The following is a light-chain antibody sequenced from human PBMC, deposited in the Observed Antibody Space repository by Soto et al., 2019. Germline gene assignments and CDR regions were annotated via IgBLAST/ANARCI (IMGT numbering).Light chain of an antibody. CDR3: QLYGISPH. J-gene: IGKJ5*01. V-gene: IGKV3-15*01. Sequence: EIVMTQSPATLSVSPGERATLSCRASQSVGGNLAWYQQRPGQAPRLLIFDAATRATGIPARFSGSGSGTEFTLTISSLQSEDFAVYYCQLYGISPHFGQGTRLEIK. CDR1: QSVGGN. CDR2: DAA.